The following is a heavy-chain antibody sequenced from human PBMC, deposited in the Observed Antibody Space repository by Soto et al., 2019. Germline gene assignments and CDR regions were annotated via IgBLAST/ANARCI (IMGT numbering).Heavy chain of an antibody. D-gene: IGHD3-3*01. Sequence: QVQLVESGGGVVQPGRSLRLSCAASGFTFSSYGMHWVRQAPGKGLEWVAVISYDGSNKYYADSVKGRFTISRDNSKNTLDLQMNSLRAEDTAVYYCAKDARFNRVLEWLTKNNYDYYGMDVWGQGTTVTVSS. V-gene: IGHV3-30*18. CDR1: GFTFSSYG. CDR2: ISYDGSNK. J-gene: IGHJ6*02. CDR3: AKDARFNRVLEWLTKNNYDYYGMDV.